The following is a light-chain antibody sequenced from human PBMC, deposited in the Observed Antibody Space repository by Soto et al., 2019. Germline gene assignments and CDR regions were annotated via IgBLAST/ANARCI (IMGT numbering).Light chain of an antibody. J-gene: IGLJ3*02. CDR2: EVS. CDR1: SSDVGTYKY. Sequence: QSALTQPPSASGSPGQSVTISCTGTSSDVGTYKYVSWYQQHPGQVPKLIIYEVSKRPSGVPDRFSGSKSGNTASLTLSGLQAEDEADYYCSSYAGSNNWVFGGGTKLTAL. V-gene: IGLV2-8*01. CDR3: SSYAGSNNWV.